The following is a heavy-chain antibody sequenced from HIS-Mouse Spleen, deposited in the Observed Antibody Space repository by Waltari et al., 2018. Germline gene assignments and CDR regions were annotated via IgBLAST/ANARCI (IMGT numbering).Heavy chain of an antibody. V-gene: IGHV4-39*07. J-gene: IGHJ2*01. CDR1: GGSISSSSYY. Sequence: QLQLQESGPGLVKPSETLSLTCTVSGGSISSSSYYWGWIRQPPGKGLGWIGGIDYSGTTYDNPSLKSRVTISVDTSKNQFSLKLSSVTAADTAVYYCAREIPYSSSWYDWYFDLWGRGTLVTVSS. D-gene: IGHD6-13*01. CDR3: AREIPYSSSWYDWYFDL. CDR2: IDYSGTT.